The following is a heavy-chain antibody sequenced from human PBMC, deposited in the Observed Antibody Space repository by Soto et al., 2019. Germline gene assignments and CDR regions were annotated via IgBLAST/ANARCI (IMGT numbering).Heavy chain of an antibody. D-gene: IGHD3-22*01. CDR2: INSDGSST. V-gene: IGHV3-74*01. CDR3: ARVFTTMIVVVTSADAFDI. J-gene: IGHJ3*02. Sequence: HPGGSLRLSCAASGFTFSSYWMHWVRQAPGKGLVWVSRINSDGSSTSYADSVKGRFTISRDNAKNTLYLQMNSLRAEDTAVYYCARVFTTMIVVVTSADAFDIWGQGTMVNVSS. CDR1: GFTFSSYW.